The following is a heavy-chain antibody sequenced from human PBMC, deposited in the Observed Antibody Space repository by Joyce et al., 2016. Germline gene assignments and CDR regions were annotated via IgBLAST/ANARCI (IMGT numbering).Heavy chain of an antibody. CDR1: GFTFSIYG. CDR3: AKFFMSATPSPNDAFDI. Sequence: QVQLVESGGGVVQPGMSLRLSCAASGFTFSIYGMHWVRQAPGKGLEGGAVISYDGSNKHYRDSVKGRFTISRDNSKNTLYLQMNDLRAEDTAVYYCAKFFMSATPSPNDAFDIWGQGTMVTVSS. V-gene: IGHV3-30*18. D-gene: IGHD2-2*01. CDR2: ISYDGSNK. J-gene: IGHJ3*02.